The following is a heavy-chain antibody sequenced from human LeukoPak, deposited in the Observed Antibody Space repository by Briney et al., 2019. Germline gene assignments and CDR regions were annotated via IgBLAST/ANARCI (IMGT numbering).Heavy chain of an antibody. CDR3: ATVGYGGDSDYFDY. D-gene: IGHD2-21*01. V-gene: IGHV3-23*01. Sequence: QPGGSLRLSCAASGFTFSNYAMTWVRQAPGKGLEWVSSILGSAGSTYYADSVKGRFTISRDNSKNTLYLQMNSLKTEDTAVYSCATVGYGGDSDYFDYWGQGTLVTVSS. CDR1: GFTFSNYA. CDR2: ILGSAGST. J-gene: IGHJ4*02.